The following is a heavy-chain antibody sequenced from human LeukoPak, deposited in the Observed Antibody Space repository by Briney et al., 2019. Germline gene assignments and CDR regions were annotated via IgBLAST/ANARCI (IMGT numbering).Heavy chain of an antibody. CDR1: GFTFSSYS. CDR3: ARDRHPPVDDFWSGYYSYGMDV. D-gene: IGHD3-3*01. Sequence: PGGSLRLSCAASGFTFSSYSMNWVRQAPGKGLEWVSYISSSSSYIYYADSVKGRFTISRDNAKNSLYLQMNSLRAEDTAVYYCARDRHPPVDDFWSGYYSYGMDVWGQGTTVTVSS. CDR2: ISSSSSYI. V-gene: IGHV3-21*05. J-gene: IGHJ6*02.